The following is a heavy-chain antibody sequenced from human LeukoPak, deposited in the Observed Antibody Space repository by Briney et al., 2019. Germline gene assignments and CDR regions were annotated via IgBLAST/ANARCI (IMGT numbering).Heavy chain of an antibody. V-gene: IGHV1-2*02. CDR1: GYTFTGYY. D-gene: IGHD5-12*01. CDR2: INPNSGGT. J-gene: IGHJ6*02. Sequence: ASVKVSCKASGYTFTGYYMHWVRQAPGQGLEWMGWINPNSGGTNYAQKFQGRVTMIRDTSISTAYMELSRLRSDDTAVYYCARENSGYARYYYYGMDVWGQGTTVTVSS. CDR3: ARENSGYARYYYYGMDV.